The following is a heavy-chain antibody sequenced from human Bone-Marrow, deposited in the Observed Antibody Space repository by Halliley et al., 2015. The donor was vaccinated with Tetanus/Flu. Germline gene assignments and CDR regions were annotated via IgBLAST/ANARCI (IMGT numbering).Heavy chain of an antibody. Sequence: SLRLSCAASGFIFSNYEMNWVRQAPGKGLEWISSISNRGSVVNHADSVRGRFAISRDNAKNSMSLQMNGLRAEDTAVYYCARLPGPILGFYYHGLDVWGQGSTVTVSS. CDR2: ISNRGSVV. CDR3: ARLPGPILGFYYHGLDV. V-gene: IGHV3-48*03. CDR1: GFIFSNYE. J-gene: IGHJ6*02.